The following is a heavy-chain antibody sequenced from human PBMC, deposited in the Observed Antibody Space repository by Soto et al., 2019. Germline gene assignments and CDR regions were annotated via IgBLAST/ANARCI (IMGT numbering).Heavy chain of an antibody. Sequence: SETLSLTCTVSGGSISSSSYYWGWIRQLPRKGLEWIGSIYYSGYTYYNPSLKSRVTISVDTSKNQFSLKLSSVTAADTAVYYCARHNGPLYVGYYYDMDVWGQGTTVTVS. CDR1: GGSISSSSYY. D-gene: IGHD3-10*02. J-gene: IGHJ6*02. CDR3: ARHNGPLYVGYYYDMDV. V-gene: IGHV4-39*01. CDR2: IYYSGYT.